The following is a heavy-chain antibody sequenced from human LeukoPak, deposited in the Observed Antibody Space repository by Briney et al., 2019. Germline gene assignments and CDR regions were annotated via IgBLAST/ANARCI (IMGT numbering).Heavy chain of an antibody. CDR2: IYYSGST. J-gene: IGHJ4*02. V-gene: IGHV4-30-4*08. CDR1: GGSISSGDYH. CDR3: ARGRTIFGVVIMERGYYFDY. D-gene: IGHD3-3*01. Sequence: PSETLSLTCTVSGGSISSGDYHWSWIRQPPGKGLEWIGYIYYSGSTYYNPSLKSRVTISVDTSKNQFSLKLSSVTVADTAVYYCARGRTIFGVVIMERGYYFDYWGQGTLVTVSS.